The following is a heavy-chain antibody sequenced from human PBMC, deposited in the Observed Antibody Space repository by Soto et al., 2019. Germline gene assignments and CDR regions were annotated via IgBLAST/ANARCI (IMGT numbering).Heavy chain of an antibody. J-gene: IGHJ5*02. CDR1: GGSISSGGYY. CDR2: IYYSGST. Sequence: PSETLSLTCTVSGGSISSGGYYWSWIRQHPGKGLEWIGYIYYSGSTYYNPSLKSRVTISVDTSKNQFSLKLSSVTAADTAVYYCAGIQSKRLSGLDPWGQGTLVTVSS. V-gene: IGHV4-30-4*08. D-gene: IGHD5-18*01. CDR3: AGIQSKRLSGLDP.